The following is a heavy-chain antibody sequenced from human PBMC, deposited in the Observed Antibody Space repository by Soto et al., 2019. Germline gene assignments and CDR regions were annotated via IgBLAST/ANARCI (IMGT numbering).Heavy chain of an antibody. CDR1: GGTFSSYA. J-gene: IGHJ2*01. V-gene: IGHV1-69*12. Sequence: QVQLVQSGAEVKKPGSSVKVSCKASGGTFSSYAISWVRQAPGQGLEWMGGIIPIFGTANYAQKFQGRVTITADESTSAAYMEPSSLRAEDTAVSYCAATPATLVNFCYLDLWGRGTLVTVSS. D-gene: IGHD6-13*01. CDR2: IIPIFGTA. CDR3: AATPATLVNFCYLDL.